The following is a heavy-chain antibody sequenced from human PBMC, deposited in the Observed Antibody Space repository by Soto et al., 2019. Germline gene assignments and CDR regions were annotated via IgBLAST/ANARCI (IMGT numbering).Heavy chain of an antibody. CDR3: ARPWRGTGYDAFDI. Sequence: QVQLQESGPGLVKPSETLSLTCTVSGGSISSYYWSWIRQPPGKGLEWIGYIYYSGSTNYNPSLKSRVTISVDTSKNQFSLKLSSVTAADTAVYYWARPWRGTGYDAFDIWGQGTMVTVSS. D-gene: IGHD1-26*01. CDR2: IYYSGST. V-gene: IGHV4-59*08. J-gene: IGHJ3*02. CDR1: GGSISSYY.